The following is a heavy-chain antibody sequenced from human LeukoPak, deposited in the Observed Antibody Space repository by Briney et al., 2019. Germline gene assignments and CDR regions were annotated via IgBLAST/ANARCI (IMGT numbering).Heavy chain of an antibody. V-gene: IGHV3-48*01. J-gene: IGHJ4*02. CDR3: ARAIRERVVGRLYYFDS. D-gene: IGHD1-1*01. CDR1: GFTFSSYS. Sequence: GGSLRLSCAASGFTFSSYSINWVRQAPGKGLECVSYISSSSSTIYYADSVKGRFTISRDNAKNSLYLQMNSLRGEDTAVYYCARAIRERVVGRLYYFDSWGQGTLVTASP. CDR2: ISSSSSTI.